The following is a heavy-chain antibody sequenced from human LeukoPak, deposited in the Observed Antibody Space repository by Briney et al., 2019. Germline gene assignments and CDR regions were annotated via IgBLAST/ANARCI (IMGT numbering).Heavy chain of an antibody. CDR1: GFTFKDYG. CDR3: AKHMRATNTYSFFGLDV. Sequence: GGSLRLSCAATGFTFKDYGMHWVRQPPGKGLEWGSSINWNGSGTDYADSVKGRFTISRDNAKNSLYLQLSSLRPEDTALYYCAKHMRATNTYSFFGLDVWGQGTTVTVSS. J-gene: IGHJ6*02. D-gene: IGHD1-26*01. CDR2: INWNGSGT. V-gene: IGHV3-9*01.